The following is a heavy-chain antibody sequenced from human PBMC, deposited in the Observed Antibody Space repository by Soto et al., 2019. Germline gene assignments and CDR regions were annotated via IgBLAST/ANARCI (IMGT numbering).Heavy chain of an antibody. CDR2: ISAYNGNT. J-gene: IGHJ4*02. V-gene: IGHV1-18*01. CDR1: GGTFSSYA. CDR3: ARDSYYGSWGYFDY. Sequence: EASVKVSCKASGGTFSSYAISWVRQAPGQGLEWMGGISAYNGNTNYAQKLQGRVTMTTDTSTSTAYMELRSLRSDDTAVYYCARDSYYGSWGYFDYWGQGTLVTISS. D-gene: IGHD3-10*01.